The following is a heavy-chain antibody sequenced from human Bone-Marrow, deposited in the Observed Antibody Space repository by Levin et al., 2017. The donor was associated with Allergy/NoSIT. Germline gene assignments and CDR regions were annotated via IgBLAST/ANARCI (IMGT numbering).Heavy chain of an antibody. CDR1: GGTFSNYD. D-gene: IGHD3-16*01. Sequence: ASVKVSCKASGGTFSNYDIVWVRQAPGQGLEWVGGIMPIFDSSTYTQKFQGRVTVTADKSTGTVFMELRSLRLEDTALYYCAKRVSSTAYVFEDWGQGTLVTVSS. CDR3: AKRVSSTAYVFED. J-gene: IGHJ4*02. CDR2: IMPIFDSS. V-gene: IGHV1-69*06.